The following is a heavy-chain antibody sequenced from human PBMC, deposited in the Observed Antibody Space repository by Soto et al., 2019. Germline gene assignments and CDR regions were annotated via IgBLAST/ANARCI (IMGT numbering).Heavy chain of an antibody. CDR2: IYYSGST. D-gene: IGHD4-17*01. CDR1: GGSISSSNW. J-gene: IGHJ4*02. V-gene: IGHV4-30-4*01. Sequence: ASETLSLTCAVSGGSISSSNWWSWVRQPPGKGLEWIGYIYYSGSTYYNPSLKSRVTISVDTSKNQFSLKLSSVTAADTAVYYCARVHGDYDYWGQGTLVTLSS. CDR3: ARVHGDYDY.